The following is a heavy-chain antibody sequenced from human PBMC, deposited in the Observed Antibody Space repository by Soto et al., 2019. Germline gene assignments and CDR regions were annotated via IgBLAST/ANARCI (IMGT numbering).Heavy chain of an antibody. CDR2: INHSGST. CDR1: GGSFSGYY. J-gene: IGHJ6*02. Sequence: SETLSLTCAVYGGSFSGYYWRWIRPPPGKGLEWIGEINHSGSTNYNPSLKSRVTISVDTSKNQFSLKLSSVTAADTAVYYCASGSIVGATTGYYYYGMDVWGQGTTVT. D-gene: IGHD1-26*01. CDR3: ASGSIVGATTGYYYYGMDV. V-gene: IGHV4-34*01.